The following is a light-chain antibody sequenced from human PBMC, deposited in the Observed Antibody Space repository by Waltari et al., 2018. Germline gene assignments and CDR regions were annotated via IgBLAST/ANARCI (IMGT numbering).Light chain of an antibody. CDR2: VVN. Sequence: QSALTQPASVSGSPGQSIPISCTGTSSDVGGYKYVSWYQHYPGKAPKLMIYVVNNRPSGVSDRFSGSKSGNTASLTISGLQAEDEADYYCYSYTDSVVFGGGTKLTVL. J-gene: IGLJ2*01. V-gene: IGLV2-14*01. CDR1: SSDVGGYKY. CDR3: YSYTDSVV.